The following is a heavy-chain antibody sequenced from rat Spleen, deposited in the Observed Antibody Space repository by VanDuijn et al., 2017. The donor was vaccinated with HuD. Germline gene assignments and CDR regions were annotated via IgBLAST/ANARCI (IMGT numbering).Heavy chain of an antibody. J-gene: IGHJ2*01. V-gene: IGHV5-27*01. CDR2: ISAGGDSS. CDR1: GFTFSNYY. D-gene: IGHD1-4*01. Sequence: EVQLVESGGGLVQPGRSLKLSCAASGFTFSNYYMAWVRQAPTKGLEWVAYISAGGDSSYYRDSVRGRFTVSRDNAKGTLYLQMNSLTSEDTATYYCTRATTYGYTFDYWGQGVMVTVSS. CDR3: TRATTYGYTFDY.